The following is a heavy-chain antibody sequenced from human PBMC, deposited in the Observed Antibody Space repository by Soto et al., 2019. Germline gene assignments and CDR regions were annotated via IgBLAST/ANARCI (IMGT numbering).Heavy chain of an antibody. Sequence: ASVKVSCKASGYTFTSYDINWVRQATGQGLEWMGWMNPNSGNTGYAQKFQGRVTMTRNTSISTAYMELSSLRSEDTAVYYCARGLRYFDWLSQIYYYYGMDVWGQGTTVPVSS. V-gene: IGHV1-8*01. D-gene: IGHD3-9*01. J-gene: IGHJ6*02. CDR1: GYTFTSYD. CDR3: ARGLRYFDWLSQIYYYYGMDV. CDR2: MNPNSGNT.